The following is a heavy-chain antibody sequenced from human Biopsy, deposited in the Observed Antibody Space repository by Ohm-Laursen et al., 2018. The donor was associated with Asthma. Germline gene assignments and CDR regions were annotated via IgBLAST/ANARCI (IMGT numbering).Heavy chain of an antibody. D-gene: IGHD3-3*01. CDR2: GGSYYDGSIK. J-gene: IGHJ4*02. V-gene: IGHV3-30-3*01. CDR3: ARDVMEWYLPAFDF. CDR1: GFTFRSYA. Sequence: SSLRLSCAASGFTFRSYAMHWVRQAPGKGLEWVAVGGSYYDGSIKYYADSVNGRFTVSRDDSKNTLYLQMNSLRPDDTAVYYCARDVMEWYLPAFDFWGQGTLVTVSS.